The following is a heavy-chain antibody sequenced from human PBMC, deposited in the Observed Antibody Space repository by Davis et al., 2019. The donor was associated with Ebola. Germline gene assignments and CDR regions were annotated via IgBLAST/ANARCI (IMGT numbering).Heavy chain of an antibody. CDR1: GFTFSSYS. V-gene: IGHV3-48*02. CDR2: ISSSSSTI. J-gene: IGHJ6*02. D-gene: IGHD5-12*01. CDR3: ASGDGRGSSYDMDV. Sequence: PGGSLRLSCAASGFTFSSYSMNWVRQAPGKGLEWVSYISSSSSTIYYADSVKGRFTISRDNAKNSLYLQMNSLRDEDTAVYYCASGDGRGSSYDMDVWGQGTTVTVSS.